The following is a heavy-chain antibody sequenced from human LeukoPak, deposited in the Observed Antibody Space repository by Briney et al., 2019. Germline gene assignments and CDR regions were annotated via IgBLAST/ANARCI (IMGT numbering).Heavy chain of an antibody. CDR1: GYSISSGYY. Sequence: SETLSLTCAVSGYSISSGYYWGWIRQPPGKGLEWIGSIYHSGSTYYNPSLKSRVTISVDTSKNQFSLQLSSVTAADTAVYYCARGEQSGSFSDYWGQGTLVTVSS. V-gene: IGHV4-38-2*01. CDR3: ARGEQSGSFSDY. D-gene: IGHD1-26*01. CDR2: IYHSGST. J-gene: IGHJ4*02.